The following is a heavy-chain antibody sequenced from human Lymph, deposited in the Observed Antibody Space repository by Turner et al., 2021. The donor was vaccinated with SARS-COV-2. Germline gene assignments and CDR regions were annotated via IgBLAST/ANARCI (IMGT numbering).Heavy chain of an antibody. J-gene: IGHJ3*02. CDR2: IDYSSNT. D-gene: IGHD1-26*01. CDR1: GGSISSSSYY. CDR3: ARHPRCYSGSYSGAFDI. Sequence: LQLQESGPELVSPSETLSLTCTVSGGSISSSSYYWGWLRQPPGKGLEWIGNIDYSSNTYYIASLKSRVTISVDTSKNQFSLKLSSVTAAETAVYYCARHPRCYSGSYSGAFDIWGQGTMVTVSS. V-gene: IGHV4-39*01.